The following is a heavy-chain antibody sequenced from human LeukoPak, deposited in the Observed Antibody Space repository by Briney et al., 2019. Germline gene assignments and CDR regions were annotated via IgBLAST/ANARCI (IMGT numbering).Heavy chain of an antibody. CDR1: GGSISSYY. CDR3: ARLPRNCSGDCYHFDY. CDR2: IYHRGST. J-gene: IGHJ4*02. Sequence: PSETLSLTCTVSGGSISSYYWSWIRQPPGKGLEWIGYIYHRGSTYYNPSLKSRVTISVDTSKNQFSLRLTSVAAADTAVYYCARLPRNCSGDCYHFDYWGQGTLVTVSS. V-gene: IGHV4-59*08. D-gene: IGHD2-21*02.